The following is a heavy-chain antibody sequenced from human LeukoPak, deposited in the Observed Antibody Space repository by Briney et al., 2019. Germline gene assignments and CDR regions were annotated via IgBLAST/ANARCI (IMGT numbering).Heavy chain of an antibody. CDR1: GGTFSSYA. Sequence: ASVKVSCKASGGTFSSYAISWVRQAPGQGLEWMGGIIPIFGTSNYAQGFQGRVTITADKSTSTAYMELSSLRFDDTAVYYCAGGGYYDTSGYYHFDYWGQGTLVTVSS. CDR2: IIPIFGTS. CDR3: AGGGYYDTSGYYHFDY. J-gene: IGHJ4*02. D-gene: IGHD3-22*01. V-gene: IGHV1-69*06.